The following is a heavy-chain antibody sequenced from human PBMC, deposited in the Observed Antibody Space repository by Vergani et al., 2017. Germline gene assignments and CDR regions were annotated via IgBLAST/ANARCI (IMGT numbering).Heavy chain of an antibody. J-gene: IGHJ6*02. CDR2: INHSGST. Sequence: QVQLQQWGAGLLKPSETLSLTCAVYGGSFSGYYWSWIRQPPGKGLEWIGEINHSGSTNYNPSLKSRVTISVETSKNQFSLNLSSVTAADAAVYYCARTVAATPKVNYYYGMDVWGQGTTVTVSS. CDR1: GGSFSGYY. V-gene: IGHV4-34*01. D-gene: IGHD2-15*01. CDR3: ARTVAATPKVNYYYGMDV.